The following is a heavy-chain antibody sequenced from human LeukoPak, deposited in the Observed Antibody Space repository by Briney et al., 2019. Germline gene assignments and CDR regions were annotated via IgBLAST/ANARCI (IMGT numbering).Heavy chain of an antibody. V-gene: IGHV3-7*04. J-gene: IGHJ4*02. CDR2: IKQDASEE. CDR1: GFTFSYYW. CDR3: ARDEHQFYHSSTGRFDY. Sequence: QPGGSLRLSCAASGFTFSYYWMGWVRQAPGKGLEWVANIKQDASEEYYVDSVKGRFTISRDNAKNSLYLQMDSLRAEDTAVYLCARDEHQFYHSSTGRFDYWGQGTPVTV. D-gene: IGHD2-8*02.